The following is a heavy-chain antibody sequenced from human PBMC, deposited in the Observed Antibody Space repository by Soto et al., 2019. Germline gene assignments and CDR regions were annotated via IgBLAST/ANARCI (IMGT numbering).Heavy chain of an antibody. CDR3: ASLVVVAAKDAFDI. D-gene: IGHD2-15*01. Sequence: QVQLVESGGGVVQPGRSLRLSCAASGFTFSSYAMHWVRQAPGKGLEWVAVISYDGSNTYYADSVKGRFTISRDNSKNTLYLQMNSLRAEDTAVYYCASLVVVAAKDAFDIWGQGTMVTVSS. J-gene: IGHJ3*02. CDR2: ISYDGSNT. V-gene: IGHV3-30-3*01. CDR1: GFTFSSYA.